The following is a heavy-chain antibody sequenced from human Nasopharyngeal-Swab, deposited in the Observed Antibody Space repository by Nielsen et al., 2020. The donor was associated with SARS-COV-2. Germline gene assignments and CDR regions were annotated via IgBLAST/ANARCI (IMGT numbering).Heavy chain of an antibody. J-gene: IGHJ6*02. CDR1: GFIFSSYW. CDR3: ARESIAAAGPGMDV. D-gene: IGHD6-13*01. CDR2: IKSDGSST. V-gene: IGHV3-74*01. Sequence: GGSLRLSCAASGFIFSSYWMHWARQAPGKGLVWVSRIKSDGSSTSYADSVKGRFTISRDNAKNTLFLQMNSLRAEDTAVYCCARESIAAAGPGMDVWGQGTTVTVSS.